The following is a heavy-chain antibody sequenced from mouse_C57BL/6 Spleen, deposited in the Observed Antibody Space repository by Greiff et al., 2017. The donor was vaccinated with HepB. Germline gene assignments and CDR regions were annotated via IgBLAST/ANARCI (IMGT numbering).Heavy chain of an antibody. CDR2: IYPGSGST. V-gene: IGHV1-55*01. CDR3: AREGPYYGSSMDY. D-gene: IGHD1-1*01. Sequence: VQLQQSGAELVKPGASVKMSCKASGYTFTSYWITWVKQRPGQGLEWIGDIYPGSGSTNYNEKFKSKATLTVDTSSSTAYMQLSSLTSEDSAVYYCAREGPYYGSSMDYWGQGTSVTVSS. CDR1: GYTFTSYW. J-gene: IGHJ4*01.